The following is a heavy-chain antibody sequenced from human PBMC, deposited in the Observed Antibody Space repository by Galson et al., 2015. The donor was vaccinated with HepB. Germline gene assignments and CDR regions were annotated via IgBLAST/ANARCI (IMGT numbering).Heavy chain of an antibody. D-gene: IGHD4-23*01. CDR1: GFTFSSYG. V-gene: IGHV3-30*02. J-gene: IGHJ4*02. CDR2: IRYDETNK. CDR3: AKENRDRPFGGNPHFFDY. Sequence: SLRLSCAASGFTFSSYGMHWVRQAPGKGLEWVAFIRYDETNKYYADSVLGRFTISRDNSKNILYLQMNSLRGEDTAVYYCAKENRDRPFGGNPHFFDYCGQGTLVTLSS.